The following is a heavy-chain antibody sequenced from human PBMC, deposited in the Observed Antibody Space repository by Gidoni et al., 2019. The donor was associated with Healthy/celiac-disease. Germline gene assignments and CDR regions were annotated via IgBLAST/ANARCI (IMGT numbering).Heavy chain of an antibody. CDR3: AKGGPAALLDAFDI. J-gene: IGHJ3*02. Sequence: EVQLVESGGGLVKPGGSLSLSCPASGFTFSSYSMNWFRQPPGQGLEWVSLSSSSSSYIYYRDSVKGRFTITRDNAKNSLYLQMNSLRAEDTAVYYCAKGGPAALLDAFDIWGQGTMVTVSS. D-gene: IGHD1-26*01. CDR2: SSSSSSYI. V-gene: IGHV3-21*01. CDR1: GFTFSSYS.